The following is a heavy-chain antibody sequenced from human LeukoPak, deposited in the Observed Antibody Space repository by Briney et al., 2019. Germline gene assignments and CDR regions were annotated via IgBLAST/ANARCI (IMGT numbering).Heavy chain of an antibody. J-gene: IGHJ3*02. D-gene: IGHD3/OR15-3a*01. CDR1: GGSISATGYF. CDR2: VYYSGIT. V-gene: IGHV4-39*07. CDR3: ARVDLQNAFDI. Sequence: SETLSLTCTVSGGSISATGYFWGWIHQPPGKGLEWIGSVYYSGITHYNPSLKSRVTISVDTSKNQFSLKLSSVTAADTAVYYCARVDLQNAFDIWGQGTVVTVSS.